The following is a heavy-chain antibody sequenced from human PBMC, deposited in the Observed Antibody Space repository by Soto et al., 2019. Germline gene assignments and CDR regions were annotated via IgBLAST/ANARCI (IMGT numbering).Heavy chain of an antibody. CDR1: GGSISSYY. CDR2: IYYSGST. CDR3: ARYPPYYDFWSGSYKPYGMDV. J-gene: IGHJ6*02. Sequence: PSETLSLTCTVSGGSISSYYWSWIRQPPGKGLEWIGYIYYSGSTNYNPSLKSRVTISVDTSKNQFSLKLSSVTAADTAVYYRARYPPYYDFWSGSYKPYGMDVWGQGTTVTVSS. V-gene: IGHV4-59*01. D-gene: IGHD3-3*01.